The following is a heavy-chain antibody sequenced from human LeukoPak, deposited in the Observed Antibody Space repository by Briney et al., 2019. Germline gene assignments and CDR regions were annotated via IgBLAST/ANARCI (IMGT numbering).Heavy chain of an antibody. D-gene: IGHD2-15*01. CDR2: IKAKPDGGTI. CDR1: GGSFSGYY. J-gene: IGHJ5*02. Sequence: ETLSLTCAVYGGSFSGYYWSWIRQPPGKGLEWVGRIKAKPDGGTIDYAAPVKGRFTISRDDSKNTLYLQMNSLKIEDTGVYYCSCYSRLDYPWGRGTLVTVSS. CDR3: SCYSRLDYP. V-gene: IGHV3-15*01.